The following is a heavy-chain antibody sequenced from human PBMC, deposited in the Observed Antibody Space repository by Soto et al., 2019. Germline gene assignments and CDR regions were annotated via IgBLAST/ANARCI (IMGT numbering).Heavy chain of an antibody. V-gene: IGHV1-18*01. CDR3: ARDGSLLAARPVWFDP. J-gene: IGHJ5*02. Sequence: GASVKVSCKASGYTFTSYGISWVRQAPGQGLEWMGWISAYNGNTNYAQKLQGRVTMTTDTSTSTAYMELRNLRSDDTAVYYCARDGSLLAARPVWFDPWGQGTLVTVSS. CDR2: ISAYNGNT. D-gene: IGHD6-6*01. CDR1: GYTFTSYG.